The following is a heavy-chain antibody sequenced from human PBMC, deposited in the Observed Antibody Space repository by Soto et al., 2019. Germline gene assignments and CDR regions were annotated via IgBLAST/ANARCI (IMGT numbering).Heavy chain of an antibody. CDR3: ARDRDSSGYADY. CDR1: GGTFSSYA. D-gene: IGHD3-22*01. J-gene: IGHJ4*02. CDR2: IIPIFGTA. Sequence: SVKVSCKASGGTFSSYAISWVRQAPGQGLEWMGGIIPIFGTANYAQKFQGRVTITADESTSTAYMELSSLRSEDTAVYYCARDRDSSGYADYWGQGTLVTVSS. V-gene: IGHV1-69*13.